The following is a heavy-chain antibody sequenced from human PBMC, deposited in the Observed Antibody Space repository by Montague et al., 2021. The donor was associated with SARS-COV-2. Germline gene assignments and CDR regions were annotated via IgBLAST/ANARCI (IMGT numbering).Heavy chain of an antibody. Sequence: SLRLSCAASGSTFSSYAMSWVRQAPGKGLEWVSVIYSGSSSTWYADSVKGRFTISRDNPTNTLYLHMNSLRVDDTAVYYCAKGFQPYSYESSGFYTFDYWGQGTLVTVSS. V-gene: IGHV3-23*03. CDR1: GSTFSSYA. D-gene: IGHD3-22*01. CDR3: AKGFQPYSYESSGFYTFDY. CDR2: IYSGSSST. J-gene: IGHJ4*02.